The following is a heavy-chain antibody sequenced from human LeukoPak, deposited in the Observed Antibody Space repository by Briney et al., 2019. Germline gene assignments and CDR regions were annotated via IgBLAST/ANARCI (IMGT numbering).Heavy chain of an antibody. CDR2: ISSSGGSK. CDR1: GFTFGSYA. J-gene: IGHJ4*02. D-gene: IGHD6-19*01. Sequence: GGSLRLSCAGSGFTFGSYAMSWVRQAPGKGLEWVSGISSSGGSKYYGDSVKGRFTISRDNSKNTLYLQMKSLRAEDTAVYYCAKPSSGWTSFDYWGQGTLVTVSS. CDR3: AKPSSGWTSFDY. V-gene: IGHV3-23*01.